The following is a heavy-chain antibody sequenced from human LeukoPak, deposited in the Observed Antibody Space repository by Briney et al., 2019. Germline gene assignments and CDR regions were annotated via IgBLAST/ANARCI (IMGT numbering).Heavy chain of an antibody. CDR2: ISSSSSYI. D-gene: IGHD1-26*01. CDR3: AKVREVGATYDAFDI. Sequence: GGSLRLSCAASGFTFSSYSMNWVRQAPGKGLEWVSSISSSSSYIYYADSVKGRFTISRDNAKNSLYLQMNSLRAEDTAVYYCAKVREVGATYDAFDIWGQGTMVTVSS. CDR1: GFTFSSYS. V-gene: IGHV3-21*01. J-gene: IGHJ3*02.